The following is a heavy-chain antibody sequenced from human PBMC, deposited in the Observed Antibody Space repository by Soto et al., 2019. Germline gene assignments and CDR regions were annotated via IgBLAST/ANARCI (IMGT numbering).Heavy chain of an antibody. V-gene: IGHV4-30-4*01. CDR3: ARGLSSYSSSWYFDY. CDR2: IYYSGST. CDR1: GGSISSGDYY. J-gene: IGHJ4*02. Sequence: PSETLSLTCTVSGGSISSGDYYWSWIRQPPGKGLEWIGYIYYSGSTYYNPSLKSRVTISVDTSKNQFSLKLSSVTAADTAVYYCARGLSSYSSSWYFDYWGQGTLVT. D-gene: IGHD6-13*01.